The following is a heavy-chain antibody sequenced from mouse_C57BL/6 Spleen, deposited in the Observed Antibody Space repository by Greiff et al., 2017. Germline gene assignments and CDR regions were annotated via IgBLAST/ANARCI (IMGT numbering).Heavy chain of an antibody. V-gene: IGHV1-26*01. CDR1: GYTFTDYY. Sequence: EVQLQQSGPELVKPGASVKISCKASGYTFTDYYMNWVKQSHGKSLEWIGDINPNNGGTSYNQKFKGKATLTVDKSSSTAYMELRSLTSEDSAVYYCAREDYYDYDATWFAYWGQGTLVTVSA. J-gene: IGHJ3*01. D-gene: IGHD2-4*01. CDR2: INPNNGGT. CDR3: AREDYYDYDATWFAY.